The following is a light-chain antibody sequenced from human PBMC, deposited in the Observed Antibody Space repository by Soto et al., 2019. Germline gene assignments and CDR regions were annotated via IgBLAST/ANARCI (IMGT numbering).Light chain of an antibody. CDR3: NSYTTTYALV. Sequence: QSALTHPASVSGSPGQSITISCTGTNSDIGAYNYVSWYQHHPGKAPKLIIYEVTNRPSGVSNRFSASKSGNTAYLTISGLPAEDEADYYCNSYTTTYALVFGTGTKVTVL. CDR1: NSDIGAYNY. V-gene: IGLV2-14*01. J-gene: IGLJ1*01. CDR2: EVT.